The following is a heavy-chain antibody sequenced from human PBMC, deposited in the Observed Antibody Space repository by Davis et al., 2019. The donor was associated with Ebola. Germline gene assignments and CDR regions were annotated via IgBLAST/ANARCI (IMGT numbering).Heavy chain of an antibody. D-gene: IGHD3-10*01. CDR1: GDRVSTKSTG. CDR3: ARGWFRGGMDV. CDR2: TYYTSKWNN. Sequence: PSETLSLTCAISGDRVSTKSTGWNWIRQSPSRGLEWLGRTYYTSKWNNDYAVSVKSRIHINVDTSKNQFSLQLNSVTPEDTALYYCARGWFRGGMDVWGEGTMVTVSS. V-gene: IGHV6-1*01. J-gene: IGHJ6*04.